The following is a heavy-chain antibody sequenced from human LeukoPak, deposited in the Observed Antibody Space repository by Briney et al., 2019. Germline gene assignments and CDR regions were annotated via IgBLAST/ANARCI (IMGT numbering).Heavy chain of an antibody. V-gene: IGHV4-30-2*01. Sequence: PSETLSLTCTVSGGSISSGGYYWSWIRQPPGKGLEWIGYIYHSGSTYYNPSLKSRVTISVDRSKNQFSLKLNSVTAADTAVYYCARDIAAATGYWGQGTLVTVSS. D-gene: IGHD6-13*01. J-gene: IGHJ4*02. CDR1: GGSISSGGYY. CDR2: IYHSGST. CDR3: ARDIAAATGY.